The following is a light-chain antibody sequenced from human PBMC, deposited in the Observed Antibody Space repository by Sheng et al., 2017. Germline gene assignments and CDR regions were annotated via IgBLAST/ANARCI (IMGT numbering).Light chain of an antibody. CDR2: KAS. V-gene: IGKV1-5*03. Sequence: DIQMTQSPSSLSASVGDRVTITCRASQSISNWLAWYQQKPGQAPKLLISKASSLESGVPSRFSGRGSGTEFTLTISSLQPDDSATYYCQQYNTFSYTFGQGTKLEIK. J-gene: IGKJ2*01. CDR1: QSISNW. CDR3: QQYNTFSYT.